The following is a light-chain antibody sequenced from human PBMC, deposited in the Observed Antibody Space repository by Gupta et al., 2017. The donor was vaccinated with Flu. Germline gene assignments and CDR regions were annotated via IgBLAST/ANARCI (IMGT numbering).Light chain of an antibody. CDR3: QQYSDRPPWT. CDR2: NAY. V-gene: IGKV3-15*01. Sequence: ATLSVSLGERVTLSCRASQSISNNLAWYQQKPGQPPRLLIYNAYTRDTDIPARFSGAGSGTDFTLTINSRRSEDFAVYYCQQYSDRPPWTFGPGTKVDLK. CDR1: QSISNN. J-gene: IGKJ1*01.